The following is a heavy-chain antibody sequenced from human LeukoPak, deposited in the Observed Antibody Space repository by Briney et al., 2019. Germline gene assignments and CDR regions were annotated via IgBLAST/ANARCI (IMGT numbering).Heavy chain of an antibody. J-gene: IGHJ3*02. CDR2: INTDGSST. V-gene: IGHV3-74*01. CDR3: AGWNALDI. Sequence: GGSLRLSCAASGITFSNYWMHWVRQAPGKGLVWVSRINTDGSSTNYADSAKGRFTISRDNAKNTLYLQMNSLRAEDTAVYYCAGWNALDIWGQGTMVTVSS. CDR1: GITFSNYW. D-gene: IGHD1-1*01.